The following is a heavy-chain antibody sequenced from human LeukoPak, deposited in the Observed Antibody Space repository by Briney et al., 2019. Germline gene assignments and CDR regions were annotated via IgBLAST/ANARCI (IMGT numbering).Heavy chain of an antibody. CDR3: AGVCTSCLTHYYYYGMDV. Sequence: PSETLSLTCTVSGGSVSSGSYYWSWIRQPPGKGLEWIGYIYYSGSTNYNPSLKSRVTISVDTSKNQFSLKLSSVTAADTAVYYCAGVCTSCLTHYYYYGMDVWGKGTSVTVSS. J-gene: IGHJ6*04. V-gene: IGHV4-61*01. D-gene: IGHD2-2*01. CDR2: IYYSGST. CDR1: GGSVSSGSYY.